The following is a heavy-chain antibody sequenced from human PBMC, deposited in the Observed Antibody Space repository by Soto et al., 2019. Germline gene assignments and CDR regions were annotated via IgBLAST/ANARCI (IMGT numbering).Heavy chain of an antibody. D-gene: IGHD2-15*01. V-gene: IGHV3-33*01. CDR3: ARDLSSGGTNACDV. J-gene: IGHJ3*01. CDR1: RFTFSSYG. Sequence: QVQLVESGGGVVQPGRSPRLSCAASRFTFSSYGMHWVRQAPGKGLEWVAVIWYDGSNKYSADSVKGRFTISRDNSKNTLYLQMNSLRVEDTAVYYCARDLSSGGTNACDVWGQGTVVTVSS. CDR2: IWYDGSNK.